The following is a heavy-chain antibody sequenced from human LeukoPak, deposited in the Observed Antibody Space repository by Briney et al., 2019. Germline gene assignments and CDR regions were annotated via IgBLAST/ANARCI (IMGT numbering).Heavy chain of an antibody. CDR1: GFNFANHA. CDR2: ISGGGDIT. D-gene: IGHD2-21*02. CDR3: VREDTPATANY. Sequence: GGSLRLSCAASGFNFANHAMSWVRQTAGKGLEWVSAISGGGDITYYADSVKGRFTISRDNSKDTLFLQMHSLRPGDTAVYYCVREDTPATANYWGQGTLVTISP. J-gene: IGHJ4*02. V-gene: IGHV3-23*01.